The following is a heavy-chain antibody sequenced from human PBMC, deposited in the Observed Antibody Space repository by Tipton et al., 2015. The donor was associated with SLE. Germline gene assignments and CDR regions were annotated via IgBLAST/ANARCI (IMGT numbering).Heavy chain of an antibody. D-gene: IGHD6-19*01. CDR1: GFTFSSYE. V-gene: IGHV3-48*03. CDR2: ISSSGSTI. Sequence: GSLRLSCAASGFTFSSYEMNWVRQAPGKGLEWVSYISSSGSTIYYADSVKGRFTISRDNAKNSLYLQMNSLRAEDTAVYYCARDRVAVAGTLFDPWGQGTLVTVSS. J-gene: IGHJ5*02. CDR3: ARDRVAVAGTLFDP.